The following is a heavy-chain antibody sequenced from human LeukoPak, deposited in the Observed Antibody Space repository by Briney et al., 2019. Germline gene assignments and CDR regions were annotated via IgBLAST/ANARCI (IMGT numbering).Heavy chain of an antibody. J-gene: IGHJ4*02. CDR1: GGSISSYY. D-gene: IGHD3-22*01. Sequence: SETLSLTCTVSGGSISSYYWSWIRQPPGKGLEWIGCIHYNGSTNYNPSLKSRVTISVDTSKNQFSLKLSSVTAADTAVYYCARVRDRSSYFYDLDYWGQGTLVTVSS. CDR3: ARVRDRSSYFYDLDY. CDR2: IHYNGST. V-gene: IGHV4-59*01.